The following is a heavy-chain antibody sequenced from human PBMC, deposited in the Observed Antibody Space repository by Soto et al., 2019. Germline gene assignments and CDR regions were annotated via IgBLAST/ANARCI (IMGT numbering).Heavy chain of an antibody. CDR2: IIPIFGTA. D-gene: IGHD2-15*01. J-gene: IGHJ4*02. CDR1: GGTFSSYA. Sequence: SVKVSCKASGGTFSSYAISWVRQAPGQGLEWMGGIIPIFGTANYAQKFQGRVTITADESTSTAYMELSSLRSEDTAVYYCARRLLYCSGGSCFHFDYCGQLTLVPVSS. V-gene: IGHV1-69*13. CDR3: ARRLLYCSGGSCFHFDY.